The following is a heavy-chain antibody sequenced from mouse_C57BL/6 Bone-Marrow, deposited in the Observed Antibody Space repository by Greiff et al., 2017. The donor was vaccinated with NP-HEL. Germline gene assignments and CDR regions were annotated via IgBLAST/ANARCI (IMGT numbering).Heavy chain of an antibody. Sequence: VQLQQSGAELVRPGASVTLSCKASGYTFTDYEMHWVKQTPVHGLEWIGAIDPETGGTAYNQKFKGKAILTADKSSSTAYMELRSLTSEDSAVYYCTRYYYGNSWFAYWGQGTLVTVSA. D-gene: IGHD2-1*01. CDR1: GYTFTDYE. V-gene: IGHV1-15*01. CDR2: IDPETGGT. J-gene: IGHJ3*01. CDR3: TRYYYGNSWFAY.